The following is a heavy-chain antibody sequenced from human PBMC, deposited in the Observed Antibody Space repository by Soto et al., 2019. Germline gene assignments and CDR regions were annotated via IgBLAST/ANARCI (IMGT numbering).Heavy chain of an antibody. D-gene: IGHD6-13*01. Sequence: GGSLRLSCAASGFTFSNAWMSWVRQAPGKGLEWVGRIKSKTEDGTTDYAAPVKGRFTTSRDDSKNTLYLQMNSLKTEDTAVYYCAKHTSSSWGPLGDYWGQGTLVTVSS. CDR1: GFTFSNAW. CDR2: IKSKTEDGTT. V-gene: IGHV3-15*01. CDR3: AKHTSSSWGPLGDY. J-gene: IGHJ4*02.